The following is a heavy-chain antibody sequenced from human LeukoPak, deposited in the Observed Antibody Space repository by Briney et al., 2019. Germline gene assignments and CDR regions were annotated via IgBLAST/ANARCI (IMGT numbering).Heavy chain of an antibody. Sequence: SETLSLTCTVSGGSISSGSYYWSWIRQPAGKGLEWIGRISSSGSTNYNPSLKSRVTISVDTSKNQFSLKLSSVTATDTAVYFCARGPYSYDSSGAFDIWGQGTMVTVSS. D-gene: IGHD3-22*01. V-gene: IGHV4-61*02. J-gene: IGHJ3*02. CDR1: GGSISSGSYY. CDR3: ARGPYSYDSSGAFDI. CDR2: ISSSGST.